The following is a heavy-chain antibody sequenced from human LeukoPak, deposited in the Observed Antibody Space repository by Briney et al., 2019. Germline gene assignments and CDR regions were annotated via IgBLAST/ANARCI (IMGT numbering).Heavy chain of an antibody. CDR1: GGSISSYY. J-gene: IGHJ5*02. CDR2: IYYSGST. CDR3: ARTYYYDSSGYREDWFDP. V-gene: IGHV4-59*08. Sequence: SETLSLTCTVSGGSISSYYWSWIRQPPGKGLEWIGYIYYSGSTNYNPSLKSRVTISVDTSKNQFSLKLSSVTAADTAVYYCARTYYYDSSGYREDWFDPWGQGTLVTVSS. D-gene: IGHD3-22*01.